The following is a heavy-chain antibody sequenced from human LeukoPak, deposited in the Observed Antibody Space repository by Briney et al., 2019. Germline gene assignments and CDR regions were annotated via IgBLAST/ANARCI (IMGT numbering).Heavy chain of an antibody. CDR3: AMIVATTTRFDY. Sequence: GGSQRLSCAASGFTFSSYSMNWVRQAPGKGLEWVSSISSSSSYIYYADSVKGRFTISRDNAKNSLYLQMNSLRAEDTAVYYCAMIVATTTRFDYWGQGTLVTVSS. V-gene: IGHV3-21*01. J-gene: IGHJ4*02. D-gene: IGHD5-12*01. CDR1: GFTFSSYS. CDR2: ISSSSSYI.